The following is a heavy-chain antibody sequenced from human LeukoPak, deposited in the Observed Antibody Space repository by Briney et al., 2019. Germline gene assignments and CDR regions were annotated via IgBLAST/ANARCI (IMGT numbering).Heavy chain of an antibody. V-gene: IGHV1-8*01. CDR1: GYSFTSYG. CDR3: ARAQLLFWFDP. CDR2: MNPNSGNT. J-gene: IGHJ5*02. D-gene: IGHD2-2*01. Sequence: ASVKVSCKASGYSFTSYGINWVRQATGRGLEWMGWMNPNSGNTGYAQKFQGRVTMTRNTSISTAYMELSSLRSEDTAVYYCARAQLLFWFDPWGQGTLVTVSS.